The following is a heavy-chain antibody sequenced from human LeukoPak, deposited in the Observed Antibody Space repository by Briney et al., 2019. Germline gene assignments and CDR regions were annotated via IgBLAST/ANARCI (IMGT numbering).Heavy chain of an antibody. CDR1: GFTFSSYS. CDR3: ARELRGYSDQYFYYGLDV. CDR2: ISSSDSYI. V-gene: IGHV3-21*01. D-gene: IGHD5-18*01. J-gene: IGHJ6*02. Sequence: GGSLRLSCAASGFTFSSYSMNWVRQAPGKGLEWVSSISSSDSYIYYADSLKGRFTISRDNAKNSLFLQMNSLRDEDTAAYYCARELRGYSDQYFYYGLDVWDQGTTVIVSS.